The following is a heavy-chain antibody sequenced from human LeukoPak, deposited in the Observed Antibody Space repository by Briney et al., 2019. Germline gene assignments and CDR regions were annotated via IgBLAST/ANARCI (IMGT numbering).Heavy chain of an antibody. CDR3: EKDIVGISRE. Sequence: GGSLRLSCAASGFTFSSYSMNWVRQAPGRGLEWVSYISGSSRPIYYADSVKGLFTISRDNAKNTLYLQMNSLRPEDTAVYYCEKDIVGISREGGEGTLVTVSS. D-gene: IGHD3-16*02. CDR2: ISGSSRPI. CDR1: GFTFSSYS. V-gene: IGHV3-48*01. J-gene: IGHJ4*02.